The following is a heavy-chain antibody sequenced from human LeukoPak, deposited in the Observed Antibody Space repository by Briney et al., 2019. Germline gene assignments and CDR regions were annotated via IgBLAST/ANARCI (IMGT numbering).Heavy chain of an antibody. CDR3: ARGGGDHAFDI. Sequence: GVNLRCSCAAYGFAFCNYWLHRVRKGQGMGLMWVSSINSEGSNSIYGDSVKGRFTISRENAKNTLYLQLSSLRADDTAVYYGARGGGDHAFDIWGQGTMVTVST. CDR2: INSEGSNS. D-gene: IGHD3-16*01. CDR1: GFAFCNYW. J-gene: IGHJ3*02. V-gene: IGHV3-74*01.